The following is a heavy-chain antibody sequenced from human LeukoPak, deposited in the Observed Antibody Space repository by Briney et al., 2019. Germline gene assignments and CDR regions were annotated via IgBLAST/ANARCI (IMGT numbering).Heavy chain of an antibody. D-gene: IGHD2-2*03. CDR2: IRASGIRT. V-gene: IGHV3-23*01. CDR3: ANDSNWILFDD. Sequence: GGSLRLSCSASGFTFTTYGMNWVRHAPGKGLEWVSGIRASGIRTYYADSVKGWFSSSRDNSRNTLYLQMNSVRDEETAVDYCANDSNWILFDDWGQGTLVTVSS. J-gene: IGHJ4*02. CDR1: GFTFTTYG.